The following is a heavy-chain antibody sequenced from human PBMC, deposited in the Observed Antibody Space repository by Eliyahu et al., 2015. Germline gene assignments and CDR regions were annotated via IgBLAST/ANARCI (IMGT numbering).Heavy chain of an antibody. CDR1: GFTFSNAW. CDR3: TTEGDSSGYYDLNFDY. J-gene: IGHJ4*02. D-gene: IGHD3-22*01. Sequence: GSLRLSCAASGFTFSNAWMSWVRQAPGKGLEWVGRIKSKTDGGTIDYAAPVKGRFTISRDDSKNTLYLQMNSLKTEDTAVYYCTTEGDSSGYYDLNFDYWGQGTLVTVSS. V-gene: IGHV3-15*01. CDR2: IKSKTDGGTI.